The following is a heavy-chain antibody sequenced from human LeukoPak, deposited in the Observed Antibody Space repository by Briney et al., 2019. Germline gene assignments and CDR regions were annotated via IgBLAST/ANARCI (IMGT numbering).Heavy chain of an antibody. Sequence: GGSLRLSCAASGFTFSSHALSWLRQAPGKGLEGVSTISGSGGSTYYADSVKGRFTISRDNSKNTLYVQMSSLRADDTAVYYCAKGYYYGSGSYSTFDYWGQGTLVTVSS. CDR1: GFTFSSHA. D-gene: IGHD3-10*01. J-gene: IGHJ4*02. V-gene: IGHV3-23*01. CDR2: ISGSGGST. CDR3: AKGYYYGSGSYSTFDY.